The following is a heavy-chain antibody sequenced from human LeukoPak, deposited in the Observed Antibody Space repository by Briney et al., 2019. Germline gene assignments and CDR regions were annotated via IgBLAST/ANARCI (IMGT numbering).Heavy chain of an antibody. D-gene: IGHD2-8*01. J-gene: IGHJ3*02. CDR1: GFTVSSNY. CDR3: AKLGRYCTNGVCYTVGLIDAFDI. CDR2: IYSGGST. Sequence: PGGSLRLSCAASGFTVSSNYMSWVRQAPGKGLEWVSVIYSGGSTYYADSVKGRFTISRDNSKNTLYLQMNSLRAEDTAVYYCAKLGRYCTNGVCYTVGLIDAFDIWGQGTMVTVSS. V-gene: IGHV3-53*05.